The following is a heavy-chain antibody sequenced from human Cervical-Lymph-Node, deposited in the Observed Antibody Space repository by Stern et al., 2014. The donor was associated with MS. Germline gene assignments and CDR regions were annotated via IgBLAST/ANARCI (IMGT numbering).Heavy chain of an antibody. V-gene: IGHV3-30*18. CDR2: ISYDGSTK. CDR3: ANQRQQQLFYYWLDY. CDR1: GFTFSSYG. J-gene: IGHJ4*02. Sequence: VQLVESGGGVVQPGGSLRLSCAASGFTFSSYGMHWVRQAPGKGLEWVAVISYDGSTKYYADSVKGRFTISRDNSKNTLYLQMNSLRAEDTAVYYCANQRQQQLFYYWLDYWGQGTLVTVSS. D-gene: IGHD6-13*01.